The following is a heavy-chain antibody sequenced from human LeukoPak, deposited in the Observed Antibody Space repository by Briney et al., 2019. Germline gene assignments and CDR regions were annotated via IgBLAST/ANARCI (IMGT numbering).Heavy chain of an antibody. CDR2: ISGSGGST. J-gene: IGHJ4*02. CDR1: GFTFSSYA. D-gene: IGHD5/OR15-5a*01. V-gene: IGHV3-23*01. CDR3: AKVPRKAVYASPLGDY. Sequence: GGSLRLSCAASGFTFSSYAMSWVRQAPGKGLEWVSAISGSGGSTYYADSVKGRFTISRDNSKNTLYLQMNSLRAEDTAVYYRAKVPRKAVYASPLGDYWGQGTLVTVSS.